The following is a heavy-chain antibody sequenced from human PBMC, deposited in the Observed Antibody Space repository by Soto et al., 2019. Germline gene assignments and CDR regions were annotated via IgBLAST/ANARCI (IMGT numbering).Heavy chain of an antibody. CDR2: IYYSGST. CDR1: GGSISSYY. D-gene: IGHD6-13*01. J-gene: IGHJ5*02. V-gene: IGHV4-59*01. CDR3: ARDVAAAGTGGWFDP. Sequence: PSETLSLTCTVSGGSISSYYWSWIRQPPGKGLEWIGYIYYSGSTNYNPSLKSRATISVDTSKNQFSLKLSSVTAADTAVYYCARDVAAAGTGGWFDPWGQGTLVTVS.